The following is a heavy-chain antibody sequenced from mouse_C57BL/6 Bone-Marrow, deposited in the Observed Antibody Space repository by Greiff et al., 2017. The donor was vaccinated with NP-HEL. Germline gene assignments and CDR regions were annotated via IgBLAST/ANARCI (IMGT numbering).Heavy chain of an antibody. Sequence: QVQLQQSGPGLVQPSQSLSITCTVSGFSLTSYGVHWVRQSPGKGLEWLGVIWSGGSTDYNAAFISRLSISKDNSKSQVFFKMNSVQADDTAIYYCARRGWSYWYFDVWGTGTTVTVSS. V-gene: IGHV2-2*01. J-gene: IGHJ1*03. CDR1: GFSLTSYG. CDR3: ARRGWSYWYFDV. D-gene: IGHD2-3*01. CDR2: IWSGGST.